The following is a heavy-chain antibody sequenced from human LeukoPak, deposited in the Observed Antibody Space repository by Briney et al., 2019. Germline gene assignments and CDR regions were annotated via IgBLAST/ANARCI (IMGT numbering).Heavy chain of an antibody. CDR3: ARASYSGSFLDY. Sequence: SETLSLTCSVSGASITTYCWSWIRQSAGKGLEWIGRIHNSGSPHYNPSLTGRVTMSLDTSKNQFSLKLSSVTAADTAVYYCARASYSGSFLDYWGQGTLVTVSS. D-gene: IGHD1-26*01. CDR2: IHNSGSP. J-gene: IGHJ4*02. CDR1: GASITTYC. V-gene: IGHV4-4*07.